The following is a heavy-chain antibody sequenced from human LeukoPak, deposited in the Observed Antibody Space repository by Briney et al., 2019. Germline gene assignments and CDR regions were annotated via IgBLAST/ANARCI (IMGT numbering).Heavy chain of an antibody. CDR2: INPNSGGT. V-gene: IGHV1-2*04. CDR3: ARGIPVLLWFGELSNFDI. J-gene: IGHJ3*02. D-gene: IGHD3-10*01. Sequence: ASVKVSCKASGYTFTSYYMHWVRQAPGQGLEWMGWINPNSGGTNYAQKFQGWVTMTRDTSISTAYMELSRLRSDDTAVYYCARGIPVLLWFGELSNFDIWGQGTMVTVSS. CDR1: GYTFTSYY.